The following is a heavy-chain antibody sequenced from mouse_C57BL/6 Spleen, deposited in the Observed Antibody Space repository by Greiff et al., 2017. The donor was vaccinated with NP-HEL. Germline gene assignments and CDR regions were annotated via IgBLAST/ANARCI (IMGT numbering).Heavy chain of an antibody. CDR2: IYPGDGDT. CDR3: ARRGDAMDY. CDR1: GYAFSSSW. Sequence: VQLQQSGPELVKPGASVKISCKASGYAFSSSWMNWVKQRPGTGLEWIGRIYPGDGDTNYNGKFKGKATLTADKSSSTAYMQLSSLTSEDSAVYFCARRGDAMDYWGQGTSVTVSS. J-gene: IGHJ4*01. V-gene: IGHV1-82*01.